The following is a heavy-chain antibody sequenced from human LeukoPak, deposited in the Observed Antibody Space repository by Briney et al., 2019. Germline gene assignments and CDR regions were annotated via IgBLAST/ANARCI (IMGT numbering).Heavy chain of an antibody. CDR3: ATMSGQQLGYVVDV. V-gene: IGHV1-24*01. Sequence: GASVKVSCKVSGYTLTELSMHWVRQAPGKGLEWMGGFDPEDGETIYAQKFQGRVTMTEDTSTDTAYMELSSLRSEDTAVYYCATMSGQQLGYVVDVWGKGTTVTVSS. CDR1: GYTLTELS. D-gene: IGHD6-13*01. CDR2: FDPEDGET. J-gene: IGHJ6*04.